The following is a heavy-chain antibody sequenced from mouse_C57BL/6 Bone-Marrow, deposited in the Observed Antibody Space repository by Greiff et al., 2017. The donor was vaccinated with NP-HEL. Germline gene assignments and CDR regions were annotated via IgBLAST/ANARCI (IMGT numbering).Heavy chain of an antibody. CDR3: ARPGRGDAMDY. D-gene: IGHD1-1*01. J-gene: IGHJ4*01. Sequence: EVQLMESGPGLVKPSQSLSLTCSVTGYSITSGYYWNWIRQFPGNKLEWMGYISYDGSNNYNPSLKNRISITRDTSKNQFFLKLNSVTTEDTATYYCARPGRGDAMDYWGQGASVTVSS. CDR2: ISYDGSN. CDR1: GYSITSGYY. V-gene: IGHV3-6*01.